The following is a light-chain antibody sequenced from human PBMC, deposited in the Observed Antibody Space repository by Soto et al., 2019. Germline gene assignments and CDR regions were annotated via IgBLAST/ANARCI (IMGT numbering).Light chain of an antibody. CDR2: EVS. Sequence: QSALTQPASVSGSPGQSITISCTGTSSDVGGYNYVSWYQQHPGTAPKLMVYEVSDRTSGVSHLFSGYKSANTAALTIPGLNAADEANYYCSSCTSSIVLFGGGTKLTVL. V-gene: IGLV2-14*01. J-gene: IGLJ2*01. CDR1: SSDVGGYNY. CDR3: SSCTSSIVL.